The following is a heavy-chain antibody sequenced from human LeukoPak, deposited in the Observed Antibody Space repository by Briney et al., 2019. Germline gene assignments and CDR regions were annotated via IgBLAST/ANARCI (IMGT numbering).Heavy chain of an antibody. CDR2: IHGDGSSP. V-gene: IGHV3-74*01. CDR3: ARDGSLPDY. CDR1: GFTFSHYW. Sequence: PGGSLRLSCAASGFTFSHYWMHWVRQGPGKGLVWVSRIHGDGSSPIYADSVKGRFTISRDNAKNTLYLQMNSLGVEDGGIYYCARDGSLPDYWGQGTLVTVSS. D-gene: IGHD1-1*01. J-gene: IGHJ4*02.